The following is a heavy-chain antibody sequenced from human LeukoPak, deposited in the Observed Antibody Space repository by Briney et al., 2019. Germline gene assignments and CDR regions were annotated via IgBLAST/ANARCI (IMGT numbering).Heavy chain of an antibody. V-gene: IGHV1-2*02. D-gene: IGHD5-18*01. CDR1: GYTFTGYY. CDR2: INPNSGGT. CDR3: ARGRAGRGYSYVIYYYYYMDV. J-gene: IGHJ6*03. Sequence: ASVKVSCKASGYTFTGYYMHWVRQAPGQGLEWMGWINPNSGGTNYAQKFQGRVTMTRDTSISTAYMELRRLGSDDTAVYYCARGRAGRGYSYVIYYYYYMDVWGKGTTVTVSS.